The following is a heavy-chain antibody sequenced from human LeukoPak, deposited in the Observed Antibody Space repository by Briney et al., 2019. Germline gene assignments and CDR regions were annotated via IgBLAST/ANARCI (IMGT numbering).Heavy chain of an antibody. D-gene: IGHD2-21*02. CDR1: GFTFSNYA. Sequence: GGSLRLSCAASGFTFSNYAMIWVRQAPGRGLEWVSTICGSGGSTYYADSVKGRFTISRDTASDTVNLQMNSLRAEDTAVYYCARDVEVCMIGACYWTTFDCWGQGALVTVSS. CDR2: ICGSGGST. V-gene: IGHV3-23*01. J-gene: IGHJ4*02. CDR3: ARDVEVCMIGACYWTTFDC.